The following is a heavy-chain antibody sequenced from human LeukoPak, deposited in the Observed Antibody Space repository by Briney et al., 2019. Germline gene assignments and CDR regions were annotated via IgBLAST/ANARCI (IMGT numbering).Heavy chain of an antibody. D-gene: IGHD4-17*01. CDR2: INPNSLIP. Sequence: GASVKVSCKASGYTLSDYDINWVRQAPGQGLEYMGWINPNSLIPGYARKFRGRVTLTMDTSIRTAYMELSGLTYDDTATYYCARVKPVPTVSFDPWGQGTLVTVSS. J-gene: IGHJ5*02. CDR3: ARVKPVPTVSFDP. CDR1: GYTLSDYD. V-gene: IGHV1-8*01.